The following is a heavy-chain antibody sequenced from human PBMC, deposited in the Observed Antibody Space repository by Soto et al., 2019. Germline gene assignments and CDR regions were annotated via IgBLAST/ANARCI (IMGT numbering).Heavy chain of an antibody. CDR2: ISASGDST. V-gene: IGHV3-23*01. J-gene: IGHJ5*02. CDR3: AKTPLTILPGLFWCAP. CDR1: GFTFNSYA. Sequence: GGSLRLSCAASGFTFNSYAMSWVRQAPGKGLEWVSAISASGDSTYYADAVKGRFTISRDNSKNTLYLEMNSLRAEDTALYYCAKTPLTILPGLFWCAPRGQGTLVIVSA. D-gene: IGHD3-3*01.